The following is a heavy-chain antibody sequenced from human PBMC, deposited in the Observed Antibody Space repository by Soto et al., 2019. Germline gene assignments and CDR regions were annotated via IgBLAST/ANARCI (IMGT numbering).Heavy chain of an antibody. CDR2: IYSGGST. Sequence: QSGGSLRLSCAASGFTVSSNYMSWVRQAPGRGLEWVSVIYSGGSTYYADSVKGRFTISRDNSKNTLYLQMNSLRAEDTAVYYCARESDQLPSLFDYWGQGTLVTVSS. CDR1: GFTVSSNY. CDR3: ARESDQLPSLFDY. J-gene: IGHJ4*02. V-gene: IGHV3-53*01. D-gene: IGHD2-2*01.